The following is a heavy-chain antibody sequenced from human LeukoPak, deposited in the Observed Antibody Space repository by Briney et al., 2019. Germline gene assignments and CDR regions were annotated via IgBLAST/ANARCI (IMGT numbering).Heavy chain of an antibody. CDR1: GGSISSSSYY. J-gene: IGHJ2*01. Sequence: PSETLSLTCTVSGGSISSSSYYWGWIRQPPGKGLEWIGSIYYSGSTYYNPSLKSRVTISVDTSKNQFSLKLSFVTAADTAVYYCARGLTTVTTSPNWYFDLWGRGTLVTVSS. V-gene: IGHV4-39*01. CDR2: IYYSGST. CDR3: ARGLTTVTTSPNWYFDL. D-gene: IGHD4-17*01.